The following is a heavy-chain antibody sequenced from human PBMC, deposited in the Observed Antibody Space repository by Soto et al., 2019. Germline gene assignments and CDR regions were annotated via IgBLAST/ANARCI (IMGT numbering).Heavy chain of an antibody. Sequence: ASVKVSCKASGGTFSSYAISWVRQAPGQGLEWMGGIIPIFGTANYAQKFQGRVTITADESTSTAYMELSSLRSEDTAVYYCAGEKLERPRYYYYGMDVWGQGTTVTVSS. CDR2: IIPIFGTA. CDR3: AGEKLERPRYYYYGMDV. CDR1: GGTFSSYA. D-gene: IGHD1-1*01. V-gene: IGHV1-69*13. J-gene: IGHJ6*02.